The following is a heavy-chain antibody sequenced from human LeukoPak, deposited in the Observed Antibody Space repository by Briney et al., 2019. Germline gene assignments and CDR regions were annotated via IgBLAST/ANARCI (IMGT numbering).Heavy chain of an antibody. CDR3: ARDARYYYDSSGPADI. J-gene: IGHJ3*02. D-gene: IGHD3-22*01. CDR1: GGSFSGYY. CDR2: INHSGST. V-gene: IGHV4-34*01. Sequence: SETLSLTCAVYGGSFSGYYWSWIRQPPGKGLEWIGEINHSGSTNYNPSLKSRVTMSVDTSKNQFSLKLSSVTAADTAVYYCARDARYYYDSSGPADIWGQGTMVTVSS.